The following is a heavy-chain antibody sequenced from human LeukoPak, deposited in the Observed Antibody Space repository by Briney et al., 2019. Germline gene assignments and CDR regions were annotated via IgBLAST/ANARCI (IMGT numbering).Heavy chain of an antibody. J-gene: IGHJ4*02. CDR3: ARLVRYCSTNSCYPFDY. CDR2: MYYNGGT. D-gene: IGHD2-2*01. Sequence: SETLSLTCTVSGGSISSSSHYWGWIRQPPGKGLEWIGSMYYNGGTYYNPSLKSRVTISIDTSRNQFSLEVNSVTAADTAVYYCARLVRYCSTNSCYPFDYWGQGTLVTVSS. V-gene: IGHV4-39*01. CDR1: GGSISSSSHY.